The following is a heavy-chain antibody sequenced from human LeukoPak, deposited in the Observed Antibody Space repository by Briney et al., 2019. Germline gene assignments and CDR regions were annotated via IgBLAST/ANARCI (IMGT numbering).Heavy chain of an antibody. D-gene: IGHD4-23*01. CDR3: ARDVGKAY. CDR1: GFSISTYY. J-gene: IGHJ4*02. Sequence: SETLSLTCTVSGFSISTYYWSWFRQPAGKGLEWIGRIHSSGNTNYNPSLQSRVSLSIDTSQNQFSLRLTSLAAADTAVYFCARDVGKAYWGQGLLAIVSS. V-gene: IGHV4-4*07. CDR2: IHSSGNT.